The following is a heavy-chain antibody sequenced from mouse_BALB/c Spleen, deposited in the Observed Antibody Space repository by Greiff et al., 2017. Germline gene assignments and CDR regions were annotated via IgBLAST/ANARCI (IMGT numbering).Heavy chain of an antibody. J-gene: IGHJ1*01. V-gene: IGHV1-69*02. CDR1: GYTFTSYW. CDR3: ARSDYDGYYDWYFDV. CDR2: IDPSDSET. Sequence: VQLQQPEAELVKPGAPVKLSCKASGYTFTSYWMNWVKQRPGRGLEWIGRIDPSDSETHYNQKFKDKATLTVDKSSSTAYIQLSSLTSEDSAVYYCARSDYDGYYDWYFDVWGAGTTVTVSS. D-gene: IGHD2-3*01.